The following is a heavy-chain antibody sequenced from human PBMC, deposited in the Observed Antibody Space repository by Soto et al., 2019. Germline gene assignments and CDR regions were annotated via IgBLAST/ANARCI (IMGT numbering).Heavy chain of an antibody. CDR2: IYYSGST. Sequence: VRLQESGPGLVKPSQTLSLTCIVSGGAINSGDYYWSWIRQPPAKGLEWIGYIYYSGSTYYNPSLKSRLTISVDTSKNQFSMKLSSVTAAVTAVYYCARDRGWFYFDYWGQGTLVTVSS. CDR1: GGAINSGDYY. CDR3: ARDRGWFYFDY. J-gene: IGHJ4*02. D-gene: IGHD3-10*01. V-gene: IGHV4-30-4*01.